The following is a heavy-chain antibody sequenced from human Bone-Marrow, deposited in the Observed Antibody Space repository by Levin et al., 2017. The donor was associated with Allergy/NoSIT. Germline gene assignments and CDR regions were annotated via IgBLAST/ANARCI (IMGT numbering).Heavy chain of an antibody. Sequence: GGSLRLSCAASGFTFNLYSIYWVRQAPGKGLEWVAVISYDGTTEQYGDSVKGRFSISRDNSKNVVHLQMNSLRDDDTAMYYCARAFPSAIDHWGQGTLVTVSS. J-gene: IGHJ4*02. V-gene: IGHV3-30-3*01. CDR2: ISYDGTTE. CDR1: GFTFNLYS. CDR3: ARAFPSAIDH.